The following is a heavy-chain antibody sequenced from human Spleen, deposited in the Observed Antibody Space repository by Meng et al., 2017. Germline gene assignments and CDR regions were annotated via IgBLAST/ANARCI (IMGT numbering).Heavy chain of an antibody. CDR1: GFTFSSYS. V-gene: IGHV3-7*03. CDR3: AKAPTGGGSGSYYFDY. D-gene: IGHD6-19*01. CDR2: IKQDGSEK. Sequence: GGSLRLSCAASGFTFSSYSMNWVRQAPGKGLEWVANIKQDGSEKYYVDSVKGRFTISRDNSKNTLYLQMNSLRAEDTAVYYCAKAPTGGGSGSYYFDYWGQGTLVTVSS. J-gene: IGHJ4*02.